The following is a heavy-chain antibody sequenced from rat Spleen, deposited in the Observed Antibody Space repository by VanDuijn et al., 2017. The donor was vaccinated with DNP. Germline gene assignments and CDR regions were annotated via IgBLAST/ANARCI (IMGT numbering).Heavy chain of an antibody. CDR2: IQSGGST. D-gene: IGHD1-10*01. CDR1: GFSLTDYS. J-gene: IGHJ3*01. V-gene: IGHV2-19*01. CDR3: TLRNNPPFAY. Sequence: LTCTVSGFSLTDYSVHWVRQPPGKGLEWMGRIQSGGSTDYNSALKSRLSISRDTSKSQVFLKMNSLQTEDTAIYFCTLRNNPPFAYWGQGTLVTVSS.